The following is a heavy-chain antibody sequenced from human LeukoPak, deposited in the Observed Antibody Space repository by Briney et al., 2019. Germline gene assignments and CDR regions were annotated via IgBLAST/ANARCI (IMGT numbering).Heavy chain of an antibody. D-gene: IGHD1-26*01. J-gene: IGHJ4*02. Sequence: ASVKVSCKASGYTFTGYYMHWVRQAPGQGLEWMGWINPNSGGTNYAQKFQGRVTMTRDTSISTANMELSRLRSDDTAVYYCARARPGSYYHDYWGQGTLVTVSS. CDR3: ARARPGSYYHDY. CDR1: GYTFTGYY. CDR2: INPNSGGT. V-gene: IGHV1-2*02.